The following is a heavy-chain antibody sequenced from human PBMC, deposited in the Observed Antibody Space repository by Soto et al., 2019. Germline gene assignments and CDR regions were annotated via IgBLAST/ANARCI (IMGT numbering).Heavy chain of an antibody. CDR3: ARTPHYDFWSGYYLGYYYMDV. Sequence: PSETLSLTCAVYGGSFSGYYWSWIRQPPGKGLEWIGEINHSGSTHYNPSLKSRVTISVDTSKNQFSLKLSSVTAADTAVYYCARTPHYDFWSGYYLGYYYMDVWGKGTTVTVSS. V-gene: IGHV4-34*01. J-gene: IGHJ6*03. CDR2: INHSGST. CDR1: GGSFSGYY. D-gene: IGHD3-3*01.